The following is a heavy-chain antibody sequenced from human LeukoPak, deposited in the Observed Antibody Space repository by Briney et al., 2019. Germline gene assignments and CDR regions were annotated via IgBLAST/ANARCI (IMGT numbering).Heavy chain of an antibody. CDR1: GFTFRTYA. Sequence: GGSLRLSCAASGFTFRTYAMNWVRQAPGKGLEWVSTISGSGGSTYYADSVKGRFTISRDNSKNTLYPQMNNLRAEDTALYFCARDINPFAYWGQGTLVTVSS. CDR3: ARDINPFAY. J-gene: IGHJ4*02. V-gene: IGHV3-23*01. CDR2: ISGSGGST.